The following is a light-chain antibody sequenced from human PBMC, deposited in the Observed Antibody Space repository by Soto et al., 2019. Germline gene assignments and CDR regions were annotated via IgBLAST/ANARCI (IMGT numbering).Light chain of an antibody. CDR3: ATWDPSLSGVV. CDR2: SND. CDR1: IFNIASHP. V-gene: IGLV1-44*01. Sequence: QSVLVQPPSASGTPGQKVTIFCSGTIFNIASHPVNWYQRLPGTAPKLLIHSNDQRPSGVPYRLSGSTSGTSASLALSGLQSDDEADYYCATWDPSLSGVVFGGGTKLTVL. J-gene: IGLJ3*02.